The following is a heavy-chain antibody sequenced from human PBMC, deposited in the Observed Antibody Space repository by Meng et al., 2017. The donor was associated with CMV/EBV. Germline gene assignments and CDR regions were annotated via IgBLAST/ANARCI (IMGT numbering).Heavy chain of an antibody. Sequence: GESLKISCAASGFTFSSYGMHWVRQAPGKGLEWVAVIRYDGSNKYYADSVKGRFTISRDHSKTTLYLHMNSLRAEDTAVYYCAKDPRYCSSTSCEPSDYWGQGTLVTVSS. CDR1: GFTFSSYG. V-gene: IGHV3-30*02. D-gene: IGHD2-2*01. CDR3: AKDPRYCSSTSCEPSDY. CDR2: IRYDGSNK. J-gene: IGHJ4*02.